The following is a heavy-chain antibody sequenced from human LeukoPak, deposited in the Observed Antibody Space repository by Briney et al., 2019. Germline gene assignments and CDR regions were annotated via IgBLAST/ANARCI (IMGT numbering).Heavy chain of an antibody. J-gene: IGHJ5*02. CDR2: IYSGGST. V-gene: IGHV3-53*05. D-gene: IGHD6-13*01. CDR1: GFTVSSNY. Sequence: PGGSLRLSCAASGFTVSSNYMSWVRQAPGKGLEWVSIIYSGGSTYYADSVKGRFTISRDNSKNTLYLQMNSLRAEDTAVYYCARDSARAAAGNWFDPWGQGTLVTVSS. CDR3: ARDSARAAAGNWFDP.